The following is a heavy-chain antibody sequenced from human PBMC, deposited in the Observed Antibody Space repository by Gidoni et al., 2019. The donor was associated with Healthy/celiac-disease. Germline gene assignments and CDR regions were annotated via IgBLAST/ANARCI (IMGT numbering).Heavy chain of an antibody. V-gene: IGHV3-30-3*01. D-gene: IGHD4-17*01. CDR3: ARALVTTLSDAFDI. CDR2: ISYDGSNK. J-gene: IGHJ3*02. CDR1: GFTFSSYA. Sequence: QVQLVESGGGVVQPGRSLRLSCAASGFTFSSYAMHWVRQAPGKGLEWVAVISYDGSNKYYADSVKGRFTISRDNSKNTLYLQMNSLRAEDTAVYYCARALVTTLSDAFDIWGQGTMVTVSS.